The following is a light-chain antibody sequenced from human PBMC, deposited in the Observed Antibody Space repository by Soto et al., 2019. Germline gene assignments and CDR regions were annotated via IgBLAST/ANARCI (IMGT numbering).Light chain of an antibody. CDR2: ATS. Sequence: ENELTRSPDTRSLSPRETAALYCRASQSVSSRYLAWYQQKSGQAPRLLIYATSSRATDIPDRFIGYGSGTDFTLTISGLEPEDFAVYYCQQYGSSLSTFGQGTKVDIK. J-gene: IGKJ1*01. CDR3: QQYGSSLST. V-gene: IGKV3-20*01. CDR1: QSVSSRY.